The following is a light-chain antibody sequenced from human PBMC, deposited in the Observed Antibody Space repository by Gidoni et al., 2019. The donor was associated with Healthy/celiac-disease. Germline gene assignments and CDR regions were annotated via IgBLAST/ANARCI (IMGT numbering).Light chain of an antibody. Sequence: DIQMTQSPSSLSASVRDRVTITCRASQSISSYLNWYQQKPGKAPKLLIYAASSLQSGVPSRFSGSGSGTDFTLTISSLQPEDFATYYCQQSYSTPRTFXQXTKLEIK. CDR2: AAS. J-gene: IGKJ2*01. CDR3: QQSYSTPRT. V-gene: IGKV1-39*01. CDR1: QSISSY.